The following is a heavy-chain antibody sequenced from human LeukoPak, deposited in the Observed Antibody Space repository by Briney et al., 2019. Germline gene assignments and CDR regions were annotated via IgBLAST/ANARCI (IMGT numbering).Heavy chain of an antibody. J-gene: IGHJ4*02. CDR3: AKGGATRGRFEN. CDR1: GFPFNVQT. Sequence: GGSLRLSCAASGFPFNVQTMSWVRQAPGKGLNWVASMREDGTEIYYADSVKGRFTIPRDNPTNSLYLQMNSLRAEDTAVYYCAKGGATRGRFENWGQGTRVTVSS. V-gene: IGHV3-7*01. CDR2: MREDGTEI. D-gene: IGHD1-26*01.